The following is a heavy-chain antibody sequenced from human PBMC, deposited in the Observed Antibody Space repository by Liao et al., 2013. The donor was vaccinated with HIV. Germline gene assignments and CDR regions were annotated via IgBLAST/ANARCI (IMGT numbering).Heavy chain of an antibody. Sequence: QVQLQESGPGLVKPSQTLSLTCTVSGGSISSGDYYWGWIRQPPGKGLEWIGSAYYTGSTYDNPSLKSRVTISVDTSKNQFSLKLSSVTAADTAVYYCARGQVLLWFGNLLSQYYFDSWGQGTLVAVSS. V-gene: IGHV4-39*07. J-gene: IGHJ4*02. CDR3: ARGQVLLWFGNLLSQYYFDS. D-gene: IGHD3-10*01. CDR1: GGSISSGDYY. CDR2: AYYTGST.